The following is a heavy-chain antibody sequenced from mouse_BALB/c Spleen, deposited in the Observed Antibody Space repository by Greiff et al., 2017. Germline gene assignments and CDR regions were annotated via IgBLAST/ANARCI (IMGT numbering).Heavy chain of an antibody. CDR3: ARGRFYYGSSYDYFDY. Sequence: VQVVESGPGLVAPSQSLSITCTVSGFSLTSYGVHWVRQPPGKGLEWLGVIWAGGSTNYNSALMSRLSISKDNSKSQVFLKMNSLQTDDTAMYYCARGRFYYGSSYDYFDYWGQGTTLTVSS. V-gene: IGHV2-9*02. D-gene: IGHD1-1*01. J-gene: IGHJ2*01. CDR2: IWAGGST. CDR1: GFSLTSYG.